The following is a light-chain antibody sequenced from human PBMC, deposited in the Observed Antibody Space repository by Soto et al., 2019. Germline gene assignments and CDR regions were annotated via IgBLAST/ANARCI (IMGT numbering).Light chain of an antibody. Sequence: EIVLTQSPATLSLSPGERATLSCRASQSVSSYLAWYQQKPGQAPRLLIYDASNRATGIPARFSGSGSGTDGTLTISSLEPEDFAVYYCQQRSNWPRGFTFGPGTKVYIK. CDR3: QQRSNWPRGFT. CDR2: DAS. CDR1: QSVSSY. J-gene: IGKJ3*01. V-gene: IGKV3-11*01.